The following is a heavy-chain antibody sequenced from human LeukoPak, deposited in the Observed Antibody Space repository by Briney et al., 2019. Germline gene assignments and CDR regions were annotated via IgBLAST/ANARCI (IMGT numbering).Heavy chain of an antibody. V-gene: IGHV4-39*01. Sequence: PSETLSLTCTVSGGSISGSNYYWAWIRQSPGKGLEWIGSIYYSGSTYYNPSLKSRVTISVDTSKNQFFLKLSSVTAADTGVYYCARQGSGTYYPANYWGQGTLVTVSS. CDR2: IYYSGST. CDR1: GGSISGSNYY. CDR3: ARQGSGTYYPANY. J-gene: IGHJ4*02. D-gene: IGHD1-26*01.